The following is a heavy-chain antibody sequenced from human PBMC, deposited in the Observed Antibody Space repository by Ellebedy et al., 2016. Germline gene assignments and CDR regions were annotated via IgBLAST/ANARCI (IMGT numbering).Heavy chain of an antibody. V-gene: IGHV4-31*03. CDR3: ARVPGYCGSGSCYFDY. J-gene: IGHJ4*02. Sequence: SETLSLXXTVSGGSISSGGYYWSWIRQHPGKGLEWIGYIYYSGSTYYNPSLKSRVTISVDTSKNQFSLKLSSVTAADTAVYYCARVPGYCGSGSCYFDYWGQGTLVTVSS. CDR1: GGSISSGGYY. D-gene: IGHD3-10*01. CDR2: IYYSGST.